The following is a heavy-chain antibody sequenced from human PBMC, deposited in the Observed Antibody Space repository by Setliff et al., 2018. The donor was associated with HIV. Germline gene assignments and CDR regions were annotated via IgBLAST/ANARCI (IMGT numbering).Heavy chain of an antibody. CDR3: ARGATLLPGYSDRWEYFYMDV. CDR2: INHSGST. CDR1: GGSFSEYY. J-gene: IGHJ6*03. V-gene: IGHV4-34*01. D-gene: IGHD5-12*01. Sequence: SETLSLTCAVYGGSFSEYYWSWIRQSPGKGLEWIGEINHSGSTHYNPPLKSRATISVDTSKNQFSLRLNSVTAADTAFYYCARGATLLPGYSDRWEYFYMDVWGKGTTVTVSS.